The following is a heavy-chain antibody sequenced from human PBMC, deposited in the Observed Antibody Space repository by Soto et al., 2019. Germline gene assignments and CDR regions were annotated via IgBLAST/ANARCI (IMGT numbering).Heavy chain of an antibody. V-gene: IGHV4-34*01. Sequence: QVQLQQWGAGLLKPSETLSLTCAVYGGSFSGYYWSWIRQPPGKGLEWIGEINHSGSTNYNPSLKSRVTISVETSKNQFSLKLSSVTAADTAVYYCASLWFGESAFDYWGQGTLVTVSS. D-gene: IGHD3-10*01. CDR2: INHSGST. CDR3: ASLWFGESAFDY. J-gene: IGHJ4*02. CDR1: GGSFSGYY.